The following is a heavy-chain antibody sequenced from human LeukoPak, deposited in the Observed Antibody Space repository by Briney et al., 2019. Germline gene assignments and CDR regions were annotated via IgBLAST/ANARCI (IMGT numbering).Heavy chain of an antibody. Sequence: RRFLRLSCAGSGFTFGGYGMHWFRQTPGKGLEWVAVIAYDGSRAFYADSVKGRFTISRDNSKNTMSVQMDDLRAEDTAVYYCTRYNNDHFDYWGQGTLVTVSS. J-gene: IGHJ4*02. CDR3: TRYNNDHFDY. V-gene: IGHV3-33*01. D-gene: IGHD1-14*01. CDR2: IAYDGSRA. CDR1: GFTFGGYG.